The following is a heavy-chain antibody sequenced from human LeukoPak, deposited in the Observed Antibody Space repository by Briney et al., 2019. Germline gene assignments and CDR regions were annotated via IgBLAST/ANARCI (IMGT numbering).Heavy chain of an antibody. J-gene: IGHJ4*02. CDR1: GFTFSGYW. CDR3: ARAIGLDFDF. V-gene: IGHV3-74*01. D-gene: IGHD2/OR15-2a*01. CDR2: INSDGSRT. Sequence: PGGSLRLSCAASGFTFSGYWMHWVRQAPGKGLVWVSRINSDGSRTTYEDSVKGRLTISRDNDKHTMYLQMNSLRAEDTAMYYCARAIGLDFDFWGQGTLVTVSS.